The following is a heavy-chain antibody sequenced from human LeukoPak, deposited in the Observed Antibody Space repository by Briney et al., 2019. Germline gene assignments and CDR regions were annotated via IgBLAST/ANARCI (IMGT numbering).Heavy chain of an antibody. D-gene: IGHD1/OR15-1a*01. CDR2: INHSGST. CDR3: ARNNPSLLGGMDV. J-gene: IGHJ6*02. Sequence: SETLSLTCAVYGGSFSGYYWSWIRQPPGKGLEWIGEINHSGSTNYNPSLKSRVTISVDTSKNQFSLKLSSVTAADTAVYYCARNNPSLLGGMDVWGQGTTVTVSS. CDR1: GGSFSGYY. V-gene: IGHV4-34*01.